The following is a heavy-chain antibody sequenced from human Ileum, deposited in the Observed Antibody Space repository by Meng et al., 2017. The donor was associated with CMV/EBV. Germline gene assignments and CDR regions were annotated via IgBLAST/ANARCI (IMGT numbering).Heavy chain of an antibody. J-gene: IGHJ6*02. CDR3: ARTRAPNFWSGYLDAVWGMDV. D-gene: IGHD3-3*01. CDR2: IFSNDEK. V-gene: IGHV2-26*01. Sequence: SGPTLVKPTETLTLTCTVSGFSLSNARMGVSWIRQPPGKALEWLAHIFSNDEKSYSTSLKSRLTISKDTSKSQVVLTMTNMDPVDTATYYFARTRAPNFWSGYLDAVWGMDVWGQGTTVTVSS. CDR1: GFSLSNARMG.